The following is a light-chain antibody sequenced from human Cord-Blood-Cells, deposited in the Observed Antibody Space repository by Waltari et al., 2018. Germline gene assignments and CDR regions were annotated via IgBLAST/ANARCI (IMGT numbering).Light chain of an antibody. V-gene: IGLV3-1*01. CDR1: KLGDKY. J-gene: IGLJ2*01. CDR3: QAWDSSSVV. Sequence: SYELTQSPSVSVSPGQTASITCSGDKLGDKYACWYQQKPGQSPVLVIYQDSKRPSGIPDLFSGYNAGNTATLTISGTQAMDEADYYCQAWDSSSVVFGGGTKLTVL. CDR2: QDS.